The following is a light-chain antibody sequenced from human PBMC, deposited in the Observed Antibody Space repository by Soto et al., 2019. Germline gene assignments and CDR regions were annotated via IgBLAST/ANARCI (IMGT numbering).Light chain of an antibody. CDR3: QQYNSYSRT. V-gene: IGKV1-5*03. CDR2: KAS. CDR1: QSISSW. J-gene: IGKJ1*01. Sequence: DVQMTQSPSTPSASVGDRVTITWRASQSISSWLAWYQQKPGKAPKLLIYKASSLESGVPSRFSGSGSGTEFTLTISSLQPDDFATYYCQQYNSYSRTFGQGTRVDIK.